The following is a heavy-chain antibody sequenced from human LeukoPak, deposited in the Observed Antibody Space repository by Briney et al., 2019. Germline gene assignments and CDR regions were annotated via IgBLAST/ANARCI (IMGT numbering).Heavy chain of an antibody. D-gene: IGHD5-18*01. CDR3: ARGGYSYADAFDI. CDR2: ISSSSSYI. V-gene: IGHV3-21*01. Sequence: GGSLRLSCAASGFTFSSYSMNWVRQAPGKGLEWVSSISSSSSYIYYADSVKGRFTISRDNAKNSLYLQMNSLRAEDTAVYYCARGGYSYADAFDIWGQGTMVTVSS. CDR1: GFTFSSYS. J-gene: IGHJ3*02.